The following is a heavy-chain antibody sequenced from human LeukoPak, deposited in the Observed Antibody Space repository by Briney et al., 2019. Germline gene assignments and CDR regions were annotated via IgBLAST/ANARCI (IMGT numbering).Heavy chain of an antibody. CDR1: GGSISSYY. CDR3: ARGYSSSWYFNWFDP. J-gene: IGHJ5*02. CDR2: IYYSGST. V-gene: IGHV4-59*08. Sequence: PSETLSLTCTVSGGSISSYYWSWIRQPPGKGLEWIGYIYYSGSTNYNPSLKSRVTISVDTSKNQFSLKLSSVTAVDTALYYCARGYSSSWYFNWFDPWGQGTLVTVSS. D-gene: IGHD6-13*01.